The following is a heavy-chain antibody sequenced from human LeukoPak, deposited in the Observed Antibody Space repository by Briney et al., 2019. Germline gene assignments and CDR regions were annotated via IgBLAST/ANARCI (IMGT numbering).Heavy chain of an antibody. D-gene: IGHD3-22*01. V-gene: IGHV3-48*03. J-gene: IGHJ4*02. Sequence: PGESLRLSCAASGFTFSEFEMNWVRQAPGKGLEWVSDISSGGTTIFYADSVKGRFTISRDNAKNSLYLQMNSLRDEDTAIYYCTRGIVVWGQGALVTV. CDR3: TRGIVV. CDR2: ISSGGTTI. CDR1: GFTFSEFE.